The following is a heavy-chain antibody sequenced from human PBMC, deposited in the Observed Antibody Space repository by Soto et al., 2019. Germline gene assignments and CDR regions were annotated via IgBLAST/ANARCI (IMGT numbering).Heavy chain of an antibody. V-gene: IGHV3-30*03. J-gene: IGHJ6*02. CDR3: ATDRNGIAVAEKGYYYGMDV. CDR2: ISYDGSNK. D-gene: IGHD6-19*01. CDR1: GFTFSSYG. Sequence: QVQLVESGGGVVQPGRSLRLSCAASGFTFSSYGMHWVRQAPGKGLEWVAVISYDGSNKYYADSVKGRFTISRDNSKNTLYLQMNSLRAEDTAVYYCATDRNGIAVAEKGYYYGMDVWGQGTTVTVSS.